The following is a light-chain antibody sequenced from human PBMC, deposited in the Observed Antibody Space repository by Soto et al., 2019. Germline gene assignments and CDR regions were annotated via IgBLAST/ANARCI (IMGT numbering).Light chain of an antibody. J-gene: IGLJ1*01. V-gene: IGLV1-44*01. Sequence: QSVLTQPPSASGTPGQRVTISCSGSSSNIGTNTVNWYQQLPGTAPTLLIYSNNQRPSGVPDRFSGSKSGTSGTSASLAISGLQSEDEADYYCPAWDDSLNCDVFGAGTKVTV. CDR2: SNN. CDR3: PAWDDSLNCDV. CDR1: SSNIGTNT.